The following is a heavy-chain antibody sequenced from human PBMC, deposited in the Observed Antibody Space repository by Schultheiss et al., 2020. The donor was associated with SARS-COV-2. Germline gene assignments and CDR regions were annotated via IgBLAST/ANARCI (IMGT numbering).Heavy chain of an antibody. J-gene: IGHJ4*02. CDR3: ARHRYSSSSYYFDY. D-gene: IGHD6-13*01. CDR2: IYHSGST. V-gene: IGHV4-34*01. CDR1: GGSFSGYY. Sequence: SETLSLTCAVYGGSFSGYYWSWIRQPPGKGLEWIGEIYHSGSTNYNPSLKSRVTMSVDSSKNQFSLKLNSVTAADTAVYYCARHRYSSSSYYFDYWGQGTLVTVSS.